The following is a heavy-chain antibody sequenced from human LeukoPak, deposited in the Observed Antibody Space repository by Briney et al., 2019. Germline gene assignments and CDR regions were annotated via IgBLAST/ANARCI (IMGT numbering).Heavy chain of an antibody. CDR2: IFNSGST. CDR3: ARESRGCSFGAYYNYGMDV. Sequence: SETLSHTCTVSGGSISNYYWTWIRQPPGKGLEWIGYIFNSGSTNYNPSLKGRVTISVDTPKNQFSLKVSSVSAADTAVYYCARESRGCSFGAYYNYGMDVWGQGTTVTVSS. V-gene: IGHV4-59*01. J-gene: IGHJ6*02. D-gene: IGHD3-3*02. CDR1: GGSISNYY.